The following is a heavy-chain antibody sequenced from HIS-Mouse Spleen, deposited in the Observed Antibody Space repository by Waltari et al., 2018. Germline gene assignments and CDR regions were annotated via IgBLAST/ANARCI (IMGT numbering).Heavy chain of an antibody. CDR2: IYYRGGT. CDR1: GGSISSSSYY. D-gene: IGHD6-13*01. V-gene: IGHV4-39*07. Sequence: QLQLQESGPGLVKPSETLSLTCTVSGGSISSSSYYWGWIRQPPGKWLEWIGRIYYRGGTYSNPSLKSRVTISVDTSKNQFSLKLSSVTAADTAVYYCAREIPYSSSWYDWYFDLWGRGTLVTVSS. CDR3: AREIPYSSSWYDWYFDL. J-gene: IGHJ2*01.